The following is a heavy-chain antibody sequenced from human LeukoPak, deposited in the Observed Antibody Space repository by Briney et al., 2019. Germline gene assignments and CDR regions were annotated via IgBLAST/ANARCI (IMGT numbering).Heavy chain of an antibody. V-gene: IGHV1-69-2*01. CDR2: VDPEDGET. CDR1: GYTFTDYY. Sequence: GASVKVSCKASGYTFTDYYMHWVQQAPGKGLEWMGRVDPEDGETIYAEKFQGGVTITADTSTDTAYMELSSLRSEDTAVYYCATLSSGWYSGHFDYWGQGTLVTVSS. CDR3: ATLSSGWYSGHFDY. J-gene: IGHJ4*02. D-gene: IGHD6-19*01.